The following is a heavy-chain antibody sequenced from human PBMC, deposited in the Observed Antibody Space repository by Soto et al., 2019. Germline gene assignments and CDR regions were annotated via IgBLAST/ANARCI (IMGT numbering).Heavy chain of an antibody. CDR2: IYFTGNT. Sequence: PSETLSLTCTVSGGAVSSGTYYWSWIRQPPGKGLEWIGHIYFTGNTNYNPSLKSRVTMSLDTSRNQFSLKLSSVTAADTAVYYCTRGPPRVQWFDPWGLGTLVTVSS. CDR3: TRGPPRVQWFDP. V-gene: IGHV4-61*01. CDR1: GGAVSSGTYY. J-gene: IGHJ5*02.